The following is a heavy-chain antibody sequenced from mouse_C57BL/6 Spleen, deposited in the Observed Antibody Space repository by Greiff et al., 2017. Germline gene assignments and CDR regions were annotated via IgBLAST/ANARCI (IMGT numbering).Heavy chain of an antibody. V-gene: IGHV1-55*01. CDR3: ARARGSSYGAMDY. CDR2: IYPGSGST. CDR1: GYTFTSYW. J-gene: IGHJ4*01. Sequence: QVQLQQPGAELVKPGASVKMSCKASGYTFTSYWITWVKQRPGQGLEWIGDIYPGSGSTNYNEKFKSKATLTVDTSSSTSYMQLSSLTSEDSAVYYCARARGSSYGAMDYWGQGTSVTVSS. D-gene: IGHD1-1*01.